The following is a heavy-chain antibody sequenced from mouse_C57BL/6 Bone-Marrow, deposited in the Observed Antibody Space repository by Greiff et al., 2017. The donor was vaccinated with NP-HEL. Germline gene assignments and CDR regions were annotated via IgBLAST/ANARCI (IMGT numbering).Heavy chain of an antibody. CDR1: GFTFTDYY. CDR3: ARYPYYYGSSFYWYFDV. V-gene: IGHV7-3*01. Sequence: DVQLVESGGGLVQPGGSLSLSCAASGFTFTDYYMSWVRQPPGKALEWLGFIRNKANGYTTEYSASVKGRFTISRDNSQSILYLQMNALRAEDSATYYCARYPYYYGSSFYWYFDVWGTGTTVTVSS. CDR2: IRNKANGYTT. D-gene: IGHD1-1*01. J-gene: IGHJ1*03.